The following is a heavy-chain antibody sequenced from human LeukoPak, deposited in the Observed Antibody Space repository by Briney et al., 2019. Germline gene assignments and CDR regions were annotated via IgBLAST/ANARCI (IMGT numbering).Heavy chain of an antibody. CDR3: AREQTLWSSGWYGDAFDI. V-gene: IGHV1-2*06. D-gene: IGHD6-19*01. J-gene: IGHJ3*02. CDR2: INPKSGGT. Sequence: GASVKVSYKASGYTFTGYYMHWVRQAPGQGLEWMERINPKSGGTNYAQKFQGRATMTRDTSISTAYMELSRLRSDDTAVYYCAREQTLWSSGWYGDAFDIWGQGTMVTVSS. CDR1: GYTFTGYY.